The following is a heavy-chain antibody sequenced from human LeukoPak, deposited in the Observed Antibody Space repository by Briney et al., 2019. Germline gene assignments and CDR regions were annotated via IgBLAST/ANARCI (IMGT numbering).Heavy chain of an antibody. D-gene: IGHD2-2*01. CDR1: GGSFSSYY. CDR2: IYYSGST. Sequence: SETLSLTCTVSGGSFSSYYWSWIRQPPGKGLEWIGYIYYSGSTKYNPSLKSRVTISADTSKNQFSLKLSSVTAADTAVYYCARYFSRLETFDIWGQGTMVTVSS. CDR3: ARYFSRLETFDI. V-gene: IGHV4-59*01. J-gene: IGHJ3*02.